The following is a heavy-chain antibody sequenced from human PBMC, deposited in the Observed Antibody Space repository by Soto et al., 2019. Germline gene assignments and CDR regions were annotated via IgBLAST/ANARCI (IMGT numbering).Heavy chain of an antibody. D-gene: IGHD7-27*01. J-gene: IGHJ4*02. CDR1: GSSITEYY. CDR3: AKENWANPDS. V-gene: IGHV4-34*01. CDR2: INHSGST. Sequence: PSETLSLTCTVSGSSITEYYWTWIRQPPGTGLEWIGEINHSGSTNYNPSLKGRFTISRDNAKNSLFLQMNNLTVEDTAVYYCAKENWANPDSWGQGTLVTVSS.